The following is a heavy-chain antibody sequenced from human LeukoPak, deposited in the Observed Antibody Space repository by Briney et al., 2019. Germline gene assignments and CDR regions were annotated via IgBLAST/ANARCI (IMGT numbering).Heavy chain of an antibody. V-gene: IGHV4-61*08. CDR2: IYYSGST. J-gene: IGHJ4*02. CDR1: GGSISSGGYY. CDR3: ARSPPPYYDSSGYPIH. Sequence: SETLSLTCTVSGGSISSGGYYWSWIRQHPGKGLEWIGYIYYSGSTNYNPSLKSRVTISVDTSKNQFSLKLSSVTAADTAVYYCARSPPPYYDSSGYPIHWGQGTLVTVSS. D-gene: IGHD3-22*01.